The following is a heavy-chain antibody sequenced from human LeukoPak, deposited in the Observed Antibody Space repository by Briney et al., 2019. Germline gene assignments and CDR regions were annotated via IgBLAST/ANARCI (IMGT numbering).Heavy chain of an antibody. CDR2: FKSKTNGGTT. V-gene: IGHV3-15*01. Sequence: PGGSLRLSCAASGFTVSDAWMNWVRQVPGKGLEWIGLFKSKTNGGTTDYAAPVKGRFTMSRDDSKNTLYLQMNSLKTEDTAMYYCTTEYSGSFSNWGQGILVTVFS. D-gene: IGHD1-26*01. CDR3: TTEYSGSFSN. CDR1: GFTVSDAW. J-gene: IGHJ4*02.